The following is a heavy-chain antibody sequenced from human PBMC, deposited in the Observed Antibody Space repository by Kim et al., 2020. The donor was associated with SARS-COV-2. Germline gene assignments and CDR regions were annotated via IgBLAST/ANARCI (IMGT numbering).Heavy chain of an antibody. Sequence: GGSLRLSCAASGFTFSSYAMHWVRQAPGKGLEWVAVISYDGSNTYYADSVKGRFTISRDNSKNTLYLQMNSLRCEDTAVYYCATAPGDTMIVVVTPFDYWGEGALGTVSP. D-gene: IGHD3-22*01. CDR2: ISYDGSNT. V-gene: IGHV3-30-3*01. CDR1: GFTFSSYA. CDR3: ATAPGDTMIVVVTPFDY. J-gene: IGHJ4*02.